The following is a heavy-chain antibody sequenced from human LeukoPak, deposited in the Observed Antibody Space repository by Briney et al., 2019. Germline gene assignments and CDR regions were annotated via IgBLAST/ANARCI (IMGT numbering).Heavy chain of an antibody. D-gene: IGHD3-10*01. J-gene: IGHJ4*02. Sequence: GGSLRLSCAASGFTFSSYAMHWVRQAPGKGLEWVAVISYDGSNKYYASSVKGRFTISRDNSKNTLYLQMNNQRAEDTAVYYCAKQGVTFYFDSWGQGTLVTVSS. CDR1: GFTFSSYA. CDR3: AKQGVTFYFDS. V-gene: IGHV3-30-3*01. CDR2: ISYDGSNK.